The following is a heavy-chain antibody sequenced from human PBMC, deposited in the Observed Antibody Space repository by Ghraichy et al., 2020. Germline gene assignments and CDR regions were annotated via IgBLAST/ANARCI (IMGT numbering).Heavy chain of an antibody. V-gene: IGHV4-34*01. Sequence: SETLSLTCAVYGGSFSGYYWSWIRQLPGKGLEWIGEINHSGSTNYNPSLKSRVTISVDTSKNQFSLKLSSVTAADTAVYYCARAPGAYEVTRRALDYWGQGTLVTVSS. CDR1: GGSFSGYY. D-gene: IGHD2-21*02. CDR2: INHSGST. CDR3: ARAPGAYEVTRRALDY. J-gene: IGHJ4*02.